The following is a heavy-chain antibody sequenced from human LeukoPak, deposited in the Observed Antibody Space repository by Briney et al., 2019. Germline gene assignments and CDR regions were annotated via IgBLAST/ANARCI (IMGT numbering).Heavy chain of an antibody. CDR2: VSGGSSTL. CDR1: GFTFSSYS. V-gene: IGHV3-48*01. CDR3: AKGYGWEASYYYYYMDV. Sequence: GGSLRLSCAASGFTFSSYSMNWVRQAPGKGLEWVSYVSGGSSTLYYADSVKGRFTIFRDNSRNTLYLQMNSLRTEDTAVYYCAKGYGWEASYYYYYMDVWGKGTTVTFSS. D-gene: IGHD1-26*01. J-gene: IGHJ6*03.